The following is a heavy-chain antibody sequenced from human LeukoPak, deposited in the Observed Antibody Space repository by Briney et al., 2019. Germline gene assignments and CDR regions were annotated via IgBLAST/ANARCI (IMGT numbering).Heavy chain of an antibody. CDR3: ARAIAMSRGVNYFDY. CDR2: IKQDGSEK. V-gene: IGHV3-7*01. D-gene: IGHD3-10*01. J-gene: IGHJ4*02. Sequence: GGSLRLSCAASGFTFSSYWMSWVRQAPGKGLEWVANIKQDGSEKYYVDSVKGRFTISRENAKNSLYLQMNSLRAGDTAVYYCARAIAMSRGVNYFDYWGQGTLVTVSS. CDR1: GFTFSSYW.